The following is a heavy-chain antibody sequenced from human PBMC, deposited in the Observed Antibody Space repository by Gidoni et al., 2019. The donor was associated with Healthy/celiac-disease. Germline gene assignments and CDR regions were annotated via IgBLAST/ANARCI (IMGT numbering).Heavy chain of an antibody. CDR3: AKGGGSYYSPDDAFDI. V-gene: IGHV3-23*01. J-gene: IGHJ3*02. CDR1: GFTFSSYA. Sequence: EVQLLESGGGLVQPGGSLRLSCAASGFTFSSYAMSWVRQDPGKGLELVSAISGSGGSTYYADSVKGRFTISRDNSKNTLYLQMNSLRAEDTAVYYCAKGGGSYYSPDDAFDIWGQGTMVTVSS. CDR2: ISGSGGST. D-gene: IGHD1-26*01.